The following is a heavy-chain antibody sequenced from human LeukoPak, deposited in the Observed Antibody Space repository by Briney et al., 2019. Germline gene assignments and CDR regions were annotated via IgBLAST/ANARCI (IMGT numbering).Heavy chain of an antibody. CDR3: ARGPPYIVVVTAIGFFDY. CDR1: GYTYTSYY. D-gene: IGHD2-21*02. J-gene: IGHJ4*02. Sequence: ASVKVSCKASGYTYTSYYMHWVRQAPGQGLEWMGIINPSGGSTSYAQKFQGRVTISVDTSKNQFSLKLSSVTAADTAVYYCARGPPYIVVVTAIGFFDYWGQGTLVTVSS. V-gene: IGHV1-46*01. CDR2: INPSGGST.